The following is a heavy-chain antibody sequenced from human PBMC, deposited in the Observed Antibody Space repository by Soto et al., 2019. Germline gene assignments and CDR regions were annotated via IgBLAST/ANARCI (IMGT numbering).Heavy chain of an antibody. V-gene: IGHV4-34*01. CDR1: GGSFSVYY. J-gene: IGHJ4*02. CDR3: ASSAKNYYGSGSYYILDY. Sequence: SETLSLTCAVYGGSFSVYYWSWIRHPPGKGLEWIGEINHSGSTNYNPSLKSRVTISVDTSKNQFSLKLSSVTAADTAVYYCASSAKNYYGSGSYYILDYWGQGTLVTVS. CDR2: INHSGST. D-gene: IGHD3-10*01.